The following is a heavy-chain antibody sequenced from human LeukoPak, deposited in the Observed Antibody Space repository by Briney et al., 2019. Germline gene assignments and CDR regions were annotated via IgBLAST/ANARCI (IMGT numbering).Heavy chain of an antibody. V-gene: IGHV3-23*01. D-gene: IGHD3-9*01. CDR3: AKASNYDILTGYYSGSGYYYMDV. Sequence: PGGSLRLSCAASGFTFSSYAMSWVRQAPGKGLECVSAISASGGSTYYACSVKGRFTISRDNSKNTLYLQMNSLRAEDTAVYYCAKASNYDILTGYYSGSGYYYMDVWGKGTTVTVSS. J-gene: IGHJ6*03. CDR2: ISASGGST. CDR1: GFTFSSYA.